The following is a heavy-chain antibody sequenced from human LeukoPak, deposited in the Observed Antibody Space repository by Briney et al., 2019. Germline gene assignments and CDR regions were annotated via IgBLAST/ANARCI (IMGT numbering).Heavy chain of an antibody. CDR1: GGSISSSSYY. Sequence: PSETLSLTCTVSGGSISSSSYYWGWIRQPPGKGLEWIGSIYYSGSTYYNPSLKSRVTISVDTSKNQFSLKLSSVTAADTAVYYCASGYSAVDYWGQGTLVTVSS. V-gene: IGHV4-39*07. CDR3: ASGYSAVDY. J-gene: IGHJ4*02. CDR2: IYYSGST. D-gene: IGHD5-12*01.